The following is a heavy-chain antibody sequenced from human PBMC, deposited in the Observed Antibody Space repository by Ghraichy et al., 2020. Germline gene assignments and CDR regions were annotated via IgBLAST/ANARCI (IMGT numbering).Heavy chain of an antibody. Sequence: SVKVSCKASGGTFSSYAISWVRQAPGQGLEWMGGIIPIFGTANYAQKFQGRVTITADESTSTAYMELSSLRSEDTAVYYCASIGRDGYNNWYFDLWGRGTLVTVSS. V-gene: IGHV1-69*13. CDR1: GGTFSSYA. J-gene: IGHJ2*01. CDR2: IIPIFGTA. D-gene: IGHD5-24*01. CDR3: ASIGRDGYNNWYFDL.